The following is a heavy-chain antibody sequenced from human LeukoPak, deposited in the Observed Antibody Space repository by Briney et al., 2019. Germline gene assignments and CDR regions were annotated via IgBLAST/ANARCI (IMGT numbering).Heavy chain of an antibody. CDR1: GYTFTSYD. CDR3: ARGVEYCSGGSCYYTLFDP. Sequence: ASVKVSCKASGYTFTSYDINWVRQATGHGLEWMGWMNPNRGNTGYAQKFQGRVTMTRNTSISTAYMELGRLRSEDTSVYYCARGVEYCSGGSCYYTLFDPWGQGTLVIVSS. D-gene: IGHD2-15*01. J-gene: IGHJ5*02. CDR2: MNPNRGNT. V-gene: IGHV1-8*01.